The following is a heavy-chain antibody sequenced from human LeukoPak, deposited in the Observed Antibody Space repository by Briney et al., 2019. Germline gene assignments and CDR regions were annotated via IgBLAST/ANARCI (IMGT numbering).Heavy chain of an antibody. V-gene: IGHV4-59*01. CDR1: GRSISGNY. Sequence: PSETLSLTCTVSGRSISGNYWSWIRQPPGKGLEWIGYIYDSGSTNYNPPLNSRATISEDMSKNQFSLKVRSVTAADTAVYYCARSTGGWSYFDHWGQGILVTVSS. D-gene: IGHD6-19*01. J-gene: IGHJ4*02. CDR3: ARSTGGWSYFDH. CDR2: IYDSGST.